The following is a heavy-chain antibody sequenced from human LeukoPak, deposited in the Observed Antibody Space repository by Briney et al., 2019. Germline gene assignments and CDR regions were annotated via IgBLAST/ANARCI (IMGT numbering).Heavy chain of an antibody. V-gene: IGHV3-23*01. D-gene: IGHD2-2*01. CDR3: ASELVVPAAALSY. CDR1: GFNFSSYA. J-gene: IGHJ4*02. CDR2: ISDTGVST. Sequence: GGSLRLSCAASGFNFSSYAMSWVRQVPGEGLEWVAAISDTGVSTYYADSVKGRFTISRDNSKNTLYLQMNSLRAEDTAVYYCASELVVPAAALSYWGQGTLVTVSS.